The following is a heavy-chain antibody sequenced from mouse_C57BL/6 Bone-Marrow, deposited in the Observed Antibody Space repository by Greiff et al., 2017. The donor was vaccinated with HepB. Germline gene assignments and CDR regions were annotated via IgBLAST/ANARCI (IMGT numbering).Heavy chain of an antibody. CDR1: GYTFTSYW. V-gene: IGHV1-50*01. CDR3: ARWRDSNHVYFDY. CDR2: IDHSDSYT. Sequence: QVQLQQPGAELVKPGASVKLSCKASGYTFTSYWMQWVKQRPGQGLEWIGEIDHSDSYTNYNQKLKGKATLTVDTSSSTAYMQLSSLTSEDSAVYYCARWRDSNHVYFDYWGQGTTLTVSS. D-gene: IGHD2-5*01. J-gene: IGHJ2*01.